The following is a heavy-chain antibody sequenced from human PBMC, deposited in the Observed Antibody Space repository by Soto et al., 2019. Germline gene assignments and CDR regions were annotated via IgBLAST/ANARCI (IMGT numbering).Heavy chain of an antibody. CDR2: IDPSDSYT. J-gene: IGHJ6*02. V-gene: IGHV5-10-1*01. CDR1: GYSFTSYW. Sequence: GESLKISCKGSGYSFTSYWISWVRQMPGKGLEWMGRIDPSDSYTNYSPSFQGHVTISADKSISTAYLQWSSLKASDTAMYYCARQYGSSTSCYYYGMDVWGQGTTVTVSS. D-gene: IGHD2-2*01. CDR3: ARQYGSSTSCYYYGMDV.